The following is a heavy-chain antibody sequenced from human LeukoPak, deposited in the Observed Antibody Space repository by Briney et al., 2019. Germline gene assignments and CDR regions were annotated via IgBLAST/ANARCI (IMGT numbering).Heavy chain of an antibody. Sequence: SETLSLTCAVYGGSFSGYYWSWIRQPPGKGLEWIGEINHSGSTNYNPSLKSRVTISVDTSKNQFSLKLSSVTAADTAVYYCARTGYSYGYITFDYWGQGTLVTVSS. CDR3: ARTGYSYGYITFDY. V-gene: IGHV4-34*01. D-gene: IGHD5-18*01. J-gene: IGHJ4*02. CDR2: INHSGST. CDR1: GGSFSGYY.